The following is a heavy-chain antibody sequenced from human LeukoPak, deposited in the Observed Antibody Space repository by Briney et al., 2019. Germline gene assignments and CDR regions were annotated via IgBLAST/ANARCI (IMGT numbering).Heavy chain of an antibody. D-gene: IGHD3-22*01. V-gene: IGHV1-2*02. Sequence: ASVKVSCKASGYTFTSYYMHWVRQAPGQGLEWMGWINPNSGGTNYAQKFQGRVTMTRDTSISTAYMELSRLRSDDTAVYYCARAQMPMIVVVITDLSFDYWGQGTLVTVSS. CDR2: INPNSGGT. CDR3: ARAQMPMIVVVITDLSFDY. CDR1: GYTFTSYY. J-gene: IGHJ4*02.